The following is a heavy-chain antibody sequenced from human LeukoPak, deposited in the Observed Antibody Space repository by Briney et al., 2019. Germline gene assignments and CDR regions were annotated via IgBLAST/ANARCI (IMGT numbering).Heavy chain of an antibody. CDR2: IITIFGTA. Sequence: SVKVSCKGSGGTFSSYAISWVRQAPGQGLEWMGGIITIFGTANYAQKFQGRVTITTDESTSTAYMELSSLRSEDTAVYYCARSYAVVAATVGGRNWFDPWGQGTLVTVSS. V-gene: IGHV1-69*05. J-gene: IGHJ5*02. D-gene: IGHD2-15*01. CDR3: ARSYAVVAATVGGRNWFDP. CDR1: GGTFSSYA.